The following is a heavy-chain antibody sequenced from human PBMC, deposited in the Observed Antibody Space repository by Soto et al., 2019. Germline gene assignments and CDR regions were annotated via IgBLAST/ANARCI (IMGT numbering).Heavy chain of an antibody. D-gene: IGHD1-26*01. CDR1: VGSVSSSSYY. CDR2: IYYTGST. CDR3: AGRRAGDYYFDY. Sequence: ETLSLTGTVSVGSVSSSSYYWGWIRQPPGKGLEWIGTIYYTGSTSYSPSLKSRVTISVDTSKTQFSLNLKSVTAADTAVYYCAGRRAGDYYFDYWGQGTLVTVSS. V-gene: IGHV4-39*01. J-gene: IGHJ4*02.